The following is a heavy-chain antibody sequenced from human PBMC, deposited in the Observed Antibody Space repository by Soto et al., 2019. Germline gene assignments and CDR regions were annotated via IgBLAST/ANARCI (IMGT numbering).Heavy chain of an antibody. CDR1: GGSISSYY. J-gene: IGHJ3*02. Sequence: SETLSLTCTVSGGSISSYYWSWIRQPPGKGLEWIGYIYYSGSTNYNPSLKSRVTISVDTSKNQFSLKLSSVTAADTAVYYCARGPPEYCGGDCYAFDIWGQGTMVTVSS. CDR3: ARGPPEYCGGDCYAFDI. D-gene: IGHD2-21*02. CDR2: IYYSGST. V-gene: IGHV4-59*01.